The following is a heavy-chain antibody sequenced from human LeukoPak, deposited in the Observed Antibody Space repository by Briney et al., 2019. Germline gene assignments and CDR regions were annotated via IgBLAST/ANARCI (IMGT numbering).Heavy chain of an antibody. V-gene: IGHV3-49*03. CDR3: TRREAHDYGDYPFDY. Sequence: GGSLRLSCTASGFTFGEYAMSWFRQAPGKGLEWVGFIRSKAYGGTTEYAASVKGRFTISRDDSKSIAYLQMNSLKTEDTAVYYCTRREAHDYGDYPFDYWGQGTLVTVSS. J-gene: IGHJ4*02. CDR1: GFTFGEYA. CDR2: IRSKAYGGTT. D-gene: IGHD4-17*01.